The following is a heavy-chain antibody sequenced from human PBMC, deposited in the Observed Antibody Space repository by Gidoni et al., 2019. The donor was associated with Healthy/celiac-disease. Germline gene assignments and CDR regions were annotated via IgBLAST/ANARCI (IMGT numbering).Heavy chain of an antibody. Sequence: EVQLLESGGGLVKPGGSLRLSCAASGFTFSNAWMSWVRQAPGKGLEWVGRIKSKTDGGTTDYAAPVKGRFTISRDDSKNTLYLQMNSLKTEDTAVYYCTTSHGYYDYVWGSYRRNDAFDIWGQGTMVTVSS. CDR2: IKSKTDGGTT. CDR1: GFTFSNAW. D-gene: IGHD3-16*02. CDR3: TTSHGYYDYVWGSYRRNDAFDI. J-gene: IGHJ3*02. V-gene: IGHV3-15*01.